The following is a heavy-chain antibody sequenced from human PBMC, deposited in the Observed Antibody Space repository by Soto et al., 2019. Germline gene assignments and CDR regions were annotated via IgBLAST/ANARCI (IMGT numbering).Heavy chain of an antibody. V-gene: IGHV4-39*01. Sequence: SETLSLTCTVSGGSISSRDSYWGWIRQPPGKGLGWIGGFHYSGSTSYNPPLKSRVTISVDTSKNQLSLRVTSVTAADTAVCYCARGFGRSHFDYWGQGTLVTVSS. CDR1: GGSISSRDSY. D-gene: IGHD3-16*01. CDR2: FHYSGST. CDR3: ARGFGRSHFDY. J-gene: IGHJ4*02.